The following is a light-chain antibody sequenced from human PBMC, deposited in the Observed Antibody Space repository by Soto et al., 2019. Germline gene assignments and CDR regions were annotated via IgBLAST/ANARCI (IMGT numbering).Light chain of an antibody. J-gene: IGLJ3*02. CDR1: SGHNSYA. CDR2: LNSDGSH. V-gene: IGLV4-69*01. CDR3: QTWSTDIRV. Sequence: QHVLTQPPSASASLGASVKLTCTLSSGHNSYAIAWHQQQPEKGPRYLMKLNSDGSHSKGDGIPDRFSGSSSGAERYLTISSLQSEDEADYYCQTWSTDIRVFGGGTKHTVL.